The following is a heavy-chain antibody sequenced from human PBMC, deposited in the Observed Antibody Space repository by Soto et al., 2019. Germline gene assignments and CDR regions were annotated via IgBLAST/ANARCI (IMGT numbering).Heavy chain of an antibody. J-gene: IGHJ4*02. D-gene: IGHD3-10*01. CDR3: AKKVNSGSGSQYFDY. CDR1: GFTFISYS. CDR2: FRAGGDDGTT. V-gene: IGHV3-23*01. Sequence: GGSLRLSCVASGFTFISYSMSWVRQAPGKGLEWVSGFRAGGDDGTTYYADSVKGRFTISRDNSKNTLFLQMNSLRAEDTAIYYCAKKVNSGSGSQYFDYFGQGTLVTVSS.